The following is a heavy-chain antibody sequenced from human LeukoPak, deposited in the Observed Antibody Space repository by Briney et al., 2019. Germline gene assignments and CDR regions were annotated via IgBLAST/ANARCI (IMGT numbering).Heavy chain of an antibody. V-gene: IGHV3-48*03. Sequence: GGSLSLSFAASGFPFSSYEMNWVRPAPGKGLEWVSYISSSGSTIYYADSVKGRFTISRDNAKNSLYLQMNSLRAEDTAVYYCARDQSSWFDYWGQGTLVTVSS. J-gene: IGHJ4*02. CDR1: GFPFSSYE. CDR3: ARDQSSWFDY. D-gene: IGHD6-13*01. CDR2: ISSSGSTI.